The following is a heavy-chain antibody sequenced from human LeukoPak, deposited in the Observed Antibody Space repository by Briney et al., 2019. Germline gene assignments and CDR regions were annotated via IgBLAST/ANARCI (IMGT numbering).Heavy chain of an antibody. CDR2: ISWNSGNI. Sequence: QPGGSLRLSCAASGFIFDDYDMHWVRQAPGKGLEWVSGISWNSGNIGYADSVKGRFTISRDNAKNSLYLQMNSLRAEDTALYYCVKDLGLGYGGNKIDYWGQGTLVTVSS. V-gene: IGHV3-9*01. D-gene: IGHD4-23*01. CDR3: VKDLGLGYGGNKIDY. J-gene: IGHJ4*02. CDR1: GFIFDDYD.